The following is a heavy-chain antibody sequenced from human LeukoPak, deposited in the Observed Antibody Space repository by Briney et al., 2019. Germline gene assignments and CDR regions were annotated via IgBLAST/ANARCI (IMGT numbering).Heavy chain of an antibody. CDR2: FYYSGST. J-gene: IGHJ4*02. CDR3: ARVGLRRRVAYFDY. CDR1: GGSISSRPYC. Sequence: NPSETLSLTCTVSGGSISSRPYCWGWIRQPPGKGLEWLGSFYYSGSTSYRSSLKSRLSISVDTSKNQISLKLSSVTAADTAVYYCARVGLRRRVAYFDYWGQGMLVTVSS. D-gene: IGHD3-3*01. V-gene: IGHV4-39*01.